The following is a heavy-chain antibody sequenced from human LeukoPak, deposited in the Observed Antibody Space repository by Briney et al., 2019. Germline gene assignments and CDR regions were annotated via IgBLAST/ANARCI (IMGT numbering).Heavy chain of an antibody. J-gene: IGHJ4*02. D-gene: IGHD5-18*01. Sequence: GGSLRLSCAASGFTFSSYGMSWVRQAPGKGLEWVSAISGSGGSTYYADSVKGRFTISRDNSKNTLYLQMNSLRAEDTAVYYCARDRIQLWSYDYWGQGTLVTVSS. CDR2: ISGSGGST. CDR3: ARDRIQLWSYDY. V-gene: IGHV3-23*01. CDR1: GFTFSSYG.